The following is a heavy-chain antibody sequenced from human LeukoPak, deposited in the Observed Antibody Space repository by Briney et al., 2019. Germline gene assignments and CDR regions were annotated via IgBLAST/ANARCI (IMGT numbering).Heavy chain of an antibody. CDR2: INPKSGDT. Sequence: ASVKVSCKASGYSFTGYYMRWVRQAPGQGLEWMGWINPKSGDTNYLQKLQGRVTMTRDTSISTAYMELSRLRSDDTAVYYCTRGPNVYGSGRSWFDPWGQGTLVTVSS. J-gene: IGHJ5*02. D-gene: IGHD3-10*01. CDR1: GYSFTGYY. CDR3: TRGPNVYGSGRSWFDP. V-gene: IGHV1-2*02.